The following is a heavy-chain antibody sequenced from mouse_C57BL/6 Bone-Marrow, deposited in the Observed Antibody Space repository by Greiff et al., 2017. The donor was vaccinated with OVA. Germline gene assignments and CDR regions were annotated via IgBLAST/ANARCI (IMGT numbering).Heavy chain of an antibody. Sequence: VQLKQSGPELVKPGASVKISCKASGYTFTDYYMNWVKQSHGKSLEWIGDINPNNGGTSYNQKFKGKATLTVDKSSSTAYMELRSLTSEDSAVYYCARDDGYYPWFAYWGQGTLVTVSA. CDR3: ARDDGYYPWFAY. D-gene: IGHD2-3*01. V-gene: IGHV1-26*01. CDR2: INPNNGGT. CDR1: GYTFTDYY. J-gene: IGHJ3*01.